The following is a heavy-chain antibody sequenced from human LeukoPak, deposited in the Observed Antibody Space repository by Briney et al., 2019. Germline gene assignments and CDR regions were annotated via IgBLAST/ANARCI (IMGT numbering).Heavy chain of an antibody. Sequence: ASVKVSCKASGGTFSSYAISWVRQAPGQGLEWMGGIIPIFGTANYAQKFQGRVTITADESTSTAYMELSSLRSEDTAVYYCARTFYYDSSGYQLYYFDYWGQGTLVTVSS. CDR2: IIPIFGTA. CDR1: GGTFSSYA. D-gene: IGHD3-22*01. V-gene: IGHV1-69*13. CDR3: ARTFYYDSSGYQLYYFDY. J-gene: IGHJ4*02.